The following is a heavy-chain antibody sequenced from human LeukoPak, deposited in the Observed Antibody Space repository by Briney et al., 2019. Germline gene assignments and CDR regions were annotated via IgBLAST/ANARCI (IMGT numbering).Heavy chain of an antibody. CDR2: ISSSGSTT. CDR1: GFTFSSYN. V-gene: IGHV3-48*04. CDR3: VREALGARRDFDF. Sequence: GGSLRLSCSASGFTFSSYNMNWVRQAPGKGLEWVSSISSSGSTTYYADSLKGRFTIFRDNAQNSLFLQMNNLRVDDMAVYYCVREALGARRDFDFWGQGTLVTVSS. J-gene: IGHJ4*02. D-gene: IGHD1-26*01.